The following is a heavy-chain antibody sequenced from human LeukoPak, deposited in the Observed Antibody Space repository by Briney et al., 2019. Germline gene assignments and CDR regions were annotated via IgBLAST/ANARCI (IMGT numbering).Heavy chain of an antibody. D-gene: IGHD6-13*01. CDR2: IYTSGST. CDR3: ARLGIAAAGTYYYYMDV. V-gene: IGHV4-61*02. Sequence: PSQTLSLTCTVYGGSISSGSYYWSWIRQPAGKGLEWIRRIYTSGSTNYNPPLKRRVTISVDTSKNQFSLRLSSVTAADTAVYYCARLGIAAAGTYYYYMDVWGKGTTVTVSS. J-gene: IGHJ6*03. CDR1: GGSISSGSYY.